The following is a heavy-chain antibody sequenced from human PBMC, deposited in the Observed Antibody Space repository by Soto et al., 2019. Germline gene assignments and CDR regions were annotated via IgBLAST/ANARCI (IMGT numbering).Heavy chain of an antibody. CDR2: INHSGST. CDR1: GGSLSGVY. V-gene: IGHV4-34*01. CDR3: ARGPGYSYGYSVYYYYYGMDV. D-gene: IGHD5-18*01. J-gene: IGHJ6*02. Sequence: SETLSLTCVVYGGSLSGVYWTWIRQPPGKGLEWIGEINHSGSTNYSPSLESRVTISLDTSNNQFSLKLSSVTAADTAVYYCARGPGYSYGYSVYYYYYGMDVWGQGTTVTVSS.